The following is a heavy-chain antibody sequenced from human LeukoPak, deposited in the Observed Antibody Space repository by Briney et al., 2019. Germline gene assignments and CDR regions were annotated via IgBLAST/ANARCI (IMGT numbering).Heavy chain of an antibody. CDR1: GGSVSSYY. Sequence: PSETLSLTCTVSGGSVSSYYWSWIRQPPGKGLEWIGYIYYSGSTNYNPSLKSRVTISVDTSKNQFSLKLSSVTAADTAVYYCASAVAGTFDYWGQGTLVTVSS. CDR2: IYYSGST. J-gene: IGHJ4*02. D-gene: IGHD6-19*01. V-gene: IGHV4-59*02. CDR3: ASAVAGTFDY.